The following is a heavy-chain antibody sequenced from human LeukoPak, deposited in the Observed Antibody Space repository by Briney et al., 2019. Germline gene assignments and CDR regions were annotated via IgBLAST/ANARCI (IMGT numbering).Heavy chain of an antibody. J-gene: IGHJ5*02. CDR2: INHSGST. CDR3: ARAHNWFDP. V-gene: IGHV4-34*01. CDR1: GGSFSGYY. Sequence: SETLSLTCAVYGGSFSGYYWSWIRQPPGKGLEWIGEINHSGSTNYNPSLKSRVTIPVDTSKNQFSLKLSSVTAADTAVYYCARAHNWFDPWGQGTLVTVSS.